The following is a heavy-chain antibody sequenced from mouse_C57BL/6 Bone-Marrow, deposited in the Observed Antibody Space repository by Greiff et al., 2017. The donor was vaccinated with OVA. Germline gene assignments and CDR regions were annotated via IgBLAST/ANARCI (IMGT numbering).Heavy chain of an antibody. Sequence: VMLVESGAELARPGASVKLSCKASGYTFTSYGISWVKQRTGQGLEWIGEIYPRSGNTYYNEKFKGKATLTADKSSSTAYMELRSLTSEDSAVYFCARSSTTAWDYWGQGTTLTVSS. J-gene: IGHJ2*01. V-gene: IGHV1-81*01. CDR2: IYPRSGNT. CDR1: GYTFTSYG. CDR3: ARSSTTAWDY. D-gene: IGHD1-2*01.